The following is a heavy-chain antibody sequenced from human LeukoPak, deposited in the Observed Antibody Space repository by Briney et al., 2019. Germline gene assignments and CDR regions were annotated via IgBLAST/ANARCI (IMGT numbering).Heavy chain of an antibody. CDR3: ARGSTVVTLIDAFDI. D-gene: IGHD4-23*01. CDR1: GGSFSGYY. J-gene: IGHJ3*02. V-gene: IGHV4-34*01. Sequence: SETLSLTCAVYGGSFSGYYWSWIRQPPGKGLEWIGEINHSGSTNYNPSLKSRVTISVDTSKNQFSLKLSSVTAADTAVYYCARGSTVVTLIDAFDIWGQGTMVTVSS. CDR2: INHSGST.